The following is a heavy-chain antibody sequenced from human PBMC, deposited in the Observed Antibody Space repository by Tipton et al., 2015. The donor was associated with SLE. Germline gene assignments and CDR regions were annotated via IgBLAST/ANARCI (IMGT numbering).Heavy chain of an antibody. J-gene: IGHJ4*02. D-gene: IGHD2-21*01. CDR1: GFTFSRYA. V-gene: IGHV3-64*02. Sequence: SLRLSCAASGFTFSRYAMHWVRQAPGKGLEYVSAISNNGGNTYYADSVKGRFIISRDDSRSTLYLQMGSLRTEDMGVYYCARRSPSTCYDYWGQGTLVTVSS. CDR3: ARRSPSTCYDY. CDR2: ISNNGGNT.